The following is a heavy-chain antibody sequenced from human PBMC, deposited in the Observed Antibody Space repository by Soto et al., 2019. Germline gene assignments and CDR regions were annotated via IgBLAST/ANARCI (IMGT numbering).Heavy chain of an antibody. CDR2: IGPESGAT. V-gene: IGHV1-2*02. Sequence: GASVKVSCKASGYTFTGHYIHWVRQAPEQGPEWMGEIGPESGATRYAQKFQGRVTMTRDMSITTVYMELNNLSPDDTAVYYCAHGPRDNCFDPWGQGTLVTVSS. CDR1: GYTFTGHY. CDR3: AHGPRDNCFDP. J-gene: IGHJ5*02.